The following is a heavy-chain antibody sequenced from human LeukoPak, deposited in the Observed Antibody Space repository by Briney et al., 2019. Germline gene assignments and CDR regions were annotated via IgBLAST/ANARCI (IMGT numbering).Heavy chain of an antibody. CDR1: GFTFSSYA. Sequence: SGGSLRLSCAASGFTFSSYAMSWVRQAPGKGLEWVSAINPSGGNTYYADSVRGRFTISRDNSKNTLYLQMNTLRAEDTAVYYCATTKQARRYFDYWGQGTLVTVSS. V-gene: IGHV3-23*01. CDR3: ATTKQARRYFDY. CDR2: INPSGGNT. J-gene: IGHJ4*02. D-gene: IGHD1-1*01.